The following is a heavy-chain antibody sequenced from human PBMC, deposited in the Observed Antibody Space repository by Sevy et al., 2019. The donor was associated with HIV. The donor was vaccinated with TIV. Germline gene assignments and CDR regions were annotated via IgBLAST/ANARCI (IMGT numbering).Heavy chain of an antibody. CDR1: GYTLTELS. CDR2: FDTEDGET. CDR3: ATNTDYGDSDY. V-gene: IGHV1-24*01. D-gene: IGHD4-17*01. Sequence: ASVKVSGKVSGYTLTELSMHWVRPAPGKELAWMGSFDTEDGETLYAQKFQVRVTMTDDTSTDTAYMELSSLRSEDTAVYYCATNTDYGDSDYWGQGTLVTVSS. J-gene: IGHJ4*02.